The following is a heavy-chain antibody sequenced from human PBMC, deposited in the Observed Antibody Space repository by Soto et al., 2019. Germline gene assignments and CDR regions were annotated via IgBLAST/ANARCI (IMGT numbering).Heavy chain of an antibody. J-gene: IGHJ3*01. D-gene: IGHD1-26*01. CDR2: ISGSAGST. V-gene: IGHV3-23*01. CDR1: GLTFSDYP. Sequence: EVQLLETGGGLVHPGGSLRVSCAVSGLTFSDYPMDWVRQAPGKGLEWVSRISGSAGSTYYADSVKGRFTISRDNSNSILFLEMSSLRGEDTAIYYCAKPQSGSYYAAFDVWGQGTMVTVSS. CDR3: AKPQSGSYYAAFDV.